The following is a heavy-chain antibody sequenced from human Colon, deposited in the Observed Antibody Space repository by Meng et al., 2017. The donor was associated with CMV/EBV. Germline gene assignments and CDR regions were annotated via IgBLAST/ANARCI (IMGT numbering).Heavy chain of an antibody. CDR3: AREIAGTGPGFDY. CDR2: ISSGGSTI. CDR1: GFTFSTYA. J-gene: IGHJ4*02. D-gene: IGHD6-13*01. Sequence: GGSLRLSCAASGFTFSTYAMSWVRQAPGKGLEWISYISSGGSTIYYADSVKGRFTISRDDAKNSLYLRMNILRAEDTAVYYCAREIAGTGPGFDYWGQGTLVTVSS. V-gene: IGHV3-48*03.